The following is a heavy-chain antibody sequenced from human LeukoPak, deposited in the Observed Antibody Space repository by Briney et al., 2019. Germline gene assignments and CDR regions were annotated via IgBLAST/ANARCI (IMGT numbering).Heavy chain of an antibody. Sequence: SETLSLTCTVSGGSISSSSYYWGWIRQPPGKGLEWIGSIYYSGSTYYNPSLKSRVTISVDTSKNQFSLKLSSVTAADTAVYYSARDPGSSGWYALHRYYYYMDVWGKGTTITVSS. J-gene: IGHJ6*03. CDR2: IYYSGST. CDR1: GGSISSSSYY. CDR3: ARDPGSSGWYALHRYYYYMDV. D-gene: IGHD6-19*01. V-gene: IGHV4-39*07.